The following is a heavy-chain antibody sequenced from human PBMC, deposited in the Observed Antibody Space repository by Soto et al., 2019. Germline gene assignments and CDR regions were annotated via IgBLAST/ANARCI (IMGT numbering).Heavy chain of an antibody. Sequence: ASVKVSCKSSGDTFSSYAISWVRQAPGQGLEWMGGIIPMLGTPSYAQKFQDRVTITADKFTSTAYMELSGLRSEDTAVYYCAKEKSRYDRSGYYRPDYWGQGTLVTVSS. CDR2: IIPMLGTP. CDR1: GDTFSSYA. J-gene: IGHJ4*02. D-gene: IGHD3-22*01. V-gene: IGHV1-69*10. CDR3: AKEKSRYDRSGYYRPDY.